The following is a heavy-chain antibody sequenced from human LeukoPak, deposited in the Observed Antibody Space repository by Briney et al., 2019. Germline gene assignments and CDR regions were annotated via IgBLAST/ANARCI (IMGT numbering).Heavy chain of an antibody. J-gene: IGHJ4*02. CDR2: ISSSGSTI. V-gene: IGHV3-48*03. Sequence: GGSLRLSCAASGFTFSSYEMNWVRQAPGKGLEWVSYISSSGSTIYYADSVKGRFTISRDNAKNSLYLQMNSLRAEDTAVYYCARGVPNYYDSSGERDYWGQGTPVTVSS. D-gene: IGHD3-22*01. CDR1: GFTFSSYE. CDR3: ARGVPNYYDSSGERDY.